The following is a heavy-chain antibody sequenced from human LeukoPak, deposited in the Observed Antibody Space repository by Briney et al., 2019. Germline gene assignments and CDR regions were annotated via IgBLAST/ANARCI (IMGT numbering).Heavy chain of an antibody. J-gene: IGHJ3*02. V-gene: IGHV4-34*01. CDR3: ARSEYSSSLTMAGAFDI. CDR2: INHSGST. Sequence: PSETLSLTCAVYGGSFSGYYWTWIRQPPGKGLEWIGEINHSGSTNYNPSLKSRVTISVDTSKNQFSLKLSSVTAADTAVYYCARSEYSSSLTMAGAFDIWGQGTMVTVSS. CDR1: GGSFSGYY. D-gene: IGHD6-6*01.